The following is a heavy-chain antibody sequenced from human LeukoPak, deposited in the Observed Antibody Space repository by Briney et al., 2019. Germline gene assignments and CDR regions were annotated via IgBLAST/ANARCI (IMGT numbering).Heavy chain of an antibody. CDR3: VRGHYDGR. Sequence: ASVKVSCKGSGYTFTNLAINWVRQAPGQGLEWMGWIDTNTGKPTYAQGFTGRFVFSLDTSVSTAFLQISSLKTEDTAVYFCVRGHYDGRWGQGTLVTVSS. V-gene: IGHV7-4-1*02. CDR1: GYTFTNLA. D-gene: IGHD3-22*01. CDR2: IDTNTGKP. J-gene: IGHJ4*02.